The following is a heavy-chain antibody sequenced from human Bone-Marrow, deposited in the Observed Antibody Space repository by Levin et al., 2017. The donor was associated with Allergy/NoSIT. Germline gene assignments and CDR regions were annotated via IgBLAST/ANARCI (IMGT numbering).Heavy chain of an antibody. CDR1: GGSFNAYY. CDR3: ARELIHSSGSTRYYMDV. D-gene: IGHD6-19*01. J-gene: IGHJ6*03. CDR2: ISHSGNT. Sequence: SETLSLTCGVSGGSFNAYYWSWIRQPPGKGLEWIGEISHSGNTNYNPSLKSRVTISIDTSKSHFSLNLTSLTAADTAVYFCARELIHSSGSTRYYMDVWGRGTPVTVSS. V-gene: IGHV4-34*01.